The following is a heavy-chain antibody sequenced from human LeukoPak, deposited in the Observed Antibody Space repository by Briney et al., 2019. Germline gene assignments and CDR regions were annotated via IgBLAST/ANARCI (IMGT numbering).Heavy chain of an antibody. CDR3: ARSRGPYYYDSSGYYPSWFDP. Sequence: ASETLSLTCTVSGGSISSYYWSWIRQPPGKGLEWIGYIYYSGSTNYNPSLKSRVTISVDTSKNQFSLKLSSVTAADTAVYYCARSRGPYYYDSSGYYPSWFDPWGQGTLVTVSS. CDR1: GGSISSYY. J-gene: IGHJ5*02. CDR2: IYYSGST. V-gene: IGHV4-59*01. D-gene: IGHD3-22*01.